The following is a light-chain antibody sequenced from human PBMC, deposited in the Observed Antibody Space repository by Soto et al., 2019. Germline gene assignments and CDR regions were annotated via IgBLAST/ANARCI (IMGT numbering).Light chain of an antibody. Sequence: EMVLTQSPATLSLSPGERATLSCRASQSVGKYLAWYQQRVGQAPRLLIHDAANRAADIPDRFSGSGSGTDFTLTISSLEPEDFAIYFCQQRNDWPITFGQGTRVEI. CDR3: QQRNDWPIT. J-gene: IGKJ5*01. V-gene: IGKV3-11*01. CDR1: QSVGKY. CDR2: DAA.